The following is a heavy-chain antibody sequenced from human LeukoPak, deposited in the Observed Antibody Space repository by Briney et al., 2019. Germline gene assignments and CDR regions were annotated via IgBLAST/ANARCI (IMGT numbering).Heavy chain of an antibody. Sequence: GGSLRLSCAASGFPFSSHWLSWFRQSPGKGLEWVANIKEDGSDNNYVDSVKGRFTISRDNAKNSLFLQMNSLRAEDTALYYCARGGGAPDYWGQGTLVTVSS. CDR2: IKEDGSDN. J-gene: IGHJ4*02. V-gene: IGHV3-7*04. CDR3: ARGGGAPDY. D-gene: IGHD3-16*01. CDR1: GFPFSSHW.